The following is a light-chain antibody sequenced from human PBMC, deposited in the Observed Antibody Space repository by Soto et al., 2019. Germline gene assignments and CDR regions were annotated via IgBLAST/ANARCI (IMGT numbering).Light chain of an antibody. CDR1: SSDVGNYNY. CDR2: EVS. CDR3: SSYTRSSTRV. V-gene: IGLV2-14*01. Sequence: QSALTQPASVSGSPGQSITISCTGTSSDVGNYNYVSWYQQHPGKAPKLMIYEVSNRPSGVSNRFSGSKSGNTASLTVFGLQAEDAADYYCSSYTRSSTRVFGGGTKLTVL. J-gene: IGLJ2*01.